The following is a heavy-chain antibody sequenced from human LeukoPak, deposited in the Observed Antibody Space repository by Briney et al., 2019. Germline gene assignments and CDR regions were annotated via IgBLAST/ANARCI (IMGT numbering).Heavy chain of an antibody. D-gene: IGHD5-18*01. CDR1: GFTFSSYG. CDR2: ISYDGSNK. J-gene: IGHJ4*02. CDR3: AKDGEDEMGYPYYFDY. V-gene: IGHV3-30*18. Sequence: GGSLRLSCAASGFTFSSYGMHWVRQAPGKGLEWMAVISYDGSNKYYADSVKGRFTISRDNSKNTLYLQMNSLRAEDTAVYYYAKDGEDEMGYPYYFDYWGQGTLVTVSS.